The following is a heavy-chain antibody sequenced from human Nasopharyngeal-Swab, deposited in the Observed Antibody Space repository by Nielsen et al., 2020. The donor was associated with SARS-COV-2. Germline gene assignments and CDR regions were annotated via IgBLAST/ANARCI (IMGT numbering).Heavy chain of an antibody. CDR3: ARKSSFDY. J-gene: IGHJ4*02. CDR2: ISSSSSTI. CDR1: GFTFSSYS. Sequence: GESLKISCAASGFTFSSYSMNWVRQAPGKGLEWVSYISSSSSTIYYADSVKGRFTISGDNAKNSLYLQMNSLRAEDTAVYYCARKSSFDYWGQGTLVTVSS. V-gene: IGHV3-48*01.